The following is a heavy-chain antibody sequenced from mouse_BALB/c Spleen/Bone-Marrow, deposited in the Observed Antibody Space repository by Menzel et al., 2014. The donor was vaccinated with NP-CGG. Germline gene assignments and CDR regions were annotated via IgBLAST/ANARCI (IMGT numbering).Heavy chain of an antibody. V-gene: IGHV1-7*01. J-gene: IGHJ3*01. CDR3: ARRAYGGSYGFAY. CDR2: INPSTDYT. CDR1: GYTFTSYW. D-gene: IGHD1-1*01. Sequence: QVQLQQSGAELAKPGASLKMSCKASGYTFTSYWMHWVKQRPGQGLEWIGYINPSTDYTEYNQKFKDRATLTADKSSSTAFMQLSSLTSEDSAVHYCARRAYGGSYGFAYWGQGTLVTVSA.